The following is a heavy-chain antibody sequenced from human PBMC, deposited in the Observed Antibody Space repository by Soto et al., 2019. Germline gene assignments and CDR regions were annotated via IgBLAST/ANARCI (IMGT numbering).Heavy chain of an antibody. Sequence: SETLSLTCTVSGGSISSSSYYWGWIRQPPGKGLEWIGSIYYSGSTYYNPSLKSRVTISVDTSKNQFSLKLSSVTAADTAVYYCARSDLTVVVAATALFDYWGQGTLVTVSS. CDR2: IYYSGST. J-gene: IGHJ4*02. V-gene: IGHV4-39*01. CDR1: GGSISSSSYY. D-gene: IGHD2-15*01. CDR3: ARSDLTVVVAATALFDY.